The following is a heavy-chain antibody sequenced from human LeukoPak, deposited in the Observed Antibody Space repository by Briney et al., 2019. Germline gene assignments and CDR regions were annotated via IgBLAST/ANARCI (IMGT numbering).Heavy chain of an antibody. D-gene: IGHD4-17*01. CDR3: GKFDYGDY. J-gene: IGHJ4*02. Sequence: GGSLRLSCAASGFTLSSYDMSWVRQAPGKGLEWVSAISGGGGSTYYADSVKGRFTISRDSSQNTLYLQMNSLSAEDTAIYYCGKFDYGDYWGQGTLVTVSS. CDR2: ISGGGGST. V-gene: IGHV3-23*01. CDR1: GFTLSSYD.